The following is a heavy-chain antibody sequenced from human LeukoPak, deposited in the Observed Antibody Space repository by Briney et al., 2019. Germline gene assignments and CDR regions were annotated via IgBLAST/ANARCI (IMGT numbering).Heavy chain of an antibody. D-gene: IGHD6-25*01. CDR3: ARVVTAAGLDL. J-gene: IGHJ5*02. CDR1: GGSISSHY. Sequence: SEALSLTCTVSGGSISSHYWSWIRQPPGKGLEWIGYIYYSGSTNYNPSLKSRVTISVDTSKNQFSLKLSSVTAADTALYYCARVVTAAGLDLWGQGILVTISS. V-gene: IGHV4-59*11. CDR2: IYYSGST.